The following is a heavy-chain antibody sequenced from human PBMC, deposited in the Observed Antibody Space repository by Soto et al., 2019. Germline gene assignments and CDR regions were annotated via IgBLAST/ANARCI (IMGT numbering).Heavy chain of an antibody. CDR2: IYYSGST. CDR1: GGSVSSGSYY. V-gene: IGHV4-61*01. Sequence: QVQLQESGPGLVKPSETLSLTCTVSGGSVSSGSYYWSWIRQPPGKGLEWIGYIYYSGSTNYNPSLKSRVTISVDTSKNQFSLKLSSVTAADTAVYYCARDRDYYDSSVYAFDIWGQGTMVTVSS. D-gene: IGHD3-22*01. J-gene: IGHJ3*02. CDR3: ARDRDYYDSSVYAFDI.